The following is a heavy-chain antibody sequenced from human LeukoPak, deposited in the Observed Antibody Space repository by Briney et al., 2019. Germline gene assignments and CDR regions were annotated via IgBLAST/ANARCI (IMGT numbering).Heavy chain of an antibody. CDR1: GGXINRYY. CDR2: IYYSGTT. J-gene: IGHJ4*01. CDR3: ARHASYFGSGHDY. D-gene: IGHD3-10*01. Sequence: PSETLSLTCSVTGGXINRYYCDWIRQPPGKGLEWVGCIYYSGTTNYNPSLTSRVTMSVDTSKNQFSLKLNSVTAADTAVYYCARHASYFGSGHDYWGHGTLVTVSS. V-gene: IGHV4-59*08.